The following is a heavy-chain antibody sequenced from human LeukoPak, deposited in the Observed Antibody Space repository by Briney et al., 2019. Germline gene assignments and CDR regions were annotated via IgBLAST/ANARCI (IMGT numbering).Heavy chain of an antibody. V-gene: IGHV1-69*05. J-gene: IGHJ6*03. CDR2: IIPIFGTT. CDR1: GGTFTSYA. Sequence: SVKVSCKASGGTFTSYAISWVRQAPGQGLEWMGGIIPIFGTTDYAQKFQGRVTMTRDTSTSTVYMELSSLRSEDTAVYYCARDKGGVTATEPPSYYYYYMDVWGKGTTVTVSS. D-gene: IGHD1-1*01. CDR3: ARDKGGVTATEPPSYYYYYMDV.